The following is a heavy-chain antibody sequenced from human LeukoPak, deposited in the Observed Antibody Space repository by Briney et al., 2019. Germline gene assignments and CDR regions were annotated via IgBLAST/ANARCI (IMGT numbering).Heavy chain of an antibody. CDR3: AKDSGSVVAPPVY. V-gene: IGHV3-23*01. CDR2: ISGSGDDT. Sequence: GGSLRLSCAASGFKFSSYVMTWVRQAPGQGLEWVSAISGSGDDTYYADSVKGRFTISRDNSKNTLHLQMNSLRAEDTAVYYCAKDSGSVVAPPVYWGQGTLVTVSS. J-gene: IGHJ4*02. CDR1: GFKFSSYV. D-gene: IGHD3-22*01.